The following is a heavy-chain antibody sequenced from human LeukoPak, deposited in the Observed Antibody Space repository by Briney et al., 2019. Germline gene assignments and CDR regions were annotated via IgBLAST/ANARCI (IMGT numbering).Heavy chain of an antibody. CDR2: ISAYNGNT. V-gene: IGHV1-18*01. D-gene: IGHD6-13*01. CDR3: ARESYSSSWYRVYYYYYMDV. CDR1: GYTFTSYG. J-gene: IGHJ6*03. Sequence: ASVKVSCKASGYTFTSYGISWVRQAPGQGLEWMGWISAYNGNTNYAQKLQGRVTMTTDTSTSTAYMELRSLRSDDTAVYYCARESYSSSWYRVYYYYYMDVWGKGTTVTVSS.